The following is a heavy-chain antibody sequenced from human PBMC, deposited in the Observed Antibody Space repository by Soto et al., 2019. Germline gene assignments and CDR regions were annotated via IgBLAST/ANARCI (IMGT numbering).Heavy chain of an antibody. Sequence: QVQLVQSGAEVKKPGASVKVSCKASGYTFTSYDINWVRQATGQGLEWMGWMNPNSGNTGYAQKFQGRVTMTKNTSISTAYMALSSLRSEDRAGYYCARIGTGDCVQHNDYWGQGTLVTVSS. CDR1: GYTFTSYD. CDR3: ARIGTGDCVQHNDY. J-gene: IGHJ4*02. V-gene: IGHV1-8*01. D-gene: IGHD2-21*02. CDR2: MNPNSGNT.